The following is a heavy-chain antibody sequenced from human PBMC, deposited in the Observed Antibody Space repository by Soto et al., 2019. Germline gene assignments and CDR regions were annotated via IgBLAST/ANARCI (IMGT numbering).Heavy chain of an antibody. CDR1: GGSISSYY. Sequence: SETLSLTCTVSGGSISSYYWSWIRQPPGKGLEWIGYIYYSGSTNYNPSLKSRVTISVDTSKNQFSLKLSSVTAADTAVYYCARTPTGYWFDPWGQGTLVTVSS. J-gene: IGHJ5*02. CDR3: ARTPTGYWFDP. CDR2: IYYSGST. V-gene: IGHV4-59*01.